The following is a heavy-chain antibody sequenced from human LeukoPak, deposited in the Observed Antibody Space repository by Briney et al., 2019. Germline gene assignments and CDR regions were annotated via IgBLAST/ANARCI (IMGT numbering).Heavy chain of an antibody. D-gene: IGHD3-16*01. CDR2: ISYDGSNK. J-gene: IGHJ4*02. CDR3: AKDFLGTYYDYVWGSYPYTGFDY. Sequence: GGSLRLSCAASGFTFSSYGMHWVRQAPGKGLEWVAVISYDGSNKYYADSVKGRFTISRDNSKNTLYLQMNSLRAEDTAVYYCAKDFLGTYYDYVWGSYPYTGFDYWGQGTLVTVSS. V-gene: IGHV3-30*18. CDR1: GFTFSSYG.